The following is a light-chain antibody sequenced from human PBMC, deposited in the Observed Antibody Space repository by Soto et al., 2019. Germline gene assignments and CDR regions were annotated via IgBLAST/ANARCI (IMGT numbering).Light chain of an antibody. CDR1: SSDVGGYNY. Sequence: QSVLTQPASVSGSPGQSITISCTGTSSDVGGYNYVSWYQQHPGKAPVLMIYEVSNRPSGVSNRFSGSKSGNTASLIISGLQADDEADYYCGSYSSSSTPFVFGTGTKLTVL. J-gene: IGLJ1*01. CDR3: GSYSSSSTPFV. V-gene: IGLV2-14*01. CDR2: EVS.